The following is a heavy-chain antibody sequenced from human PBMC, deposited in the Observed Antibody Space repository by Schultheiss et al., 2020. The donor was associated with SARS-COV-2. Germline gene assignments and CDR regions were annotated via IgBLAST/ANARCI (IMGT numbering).Heavy chain of an antibody. D-gene: IGHD3-3*01. CDR2: ISWNSGSI. V-gene: IGHV3-9*01. CDR1: GFTFDDYA. J-gene: IGHJ6*03. CDR3: AKDGIENYDFWSGVYYMDV. Sequence: SLKISCAASGFTFDDYAMHWVRQAPGKGLEWVSGISWNSGSIGYADSVKGRFTISRDNAKNSLYLQMNSLRAEDTALYYCAKDGIENYDFWSGVYYMDVWGKGTTVTVSS.